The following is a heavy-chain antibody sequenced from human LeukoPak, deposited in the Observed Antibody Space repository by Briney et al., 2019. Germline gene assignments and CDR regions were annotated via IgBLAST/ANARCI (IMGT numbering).Heavy chain of an antibody. V-gene: IGHV3-9*03. D-gene: IGHD4-11*01. CDR2: ISWNSGSI. Sequence: TGGSLRLSCAASGFTFDDYAMHWVRQAPGKGLEWVSGISWNSGSIGYADPVKGRFTISRDNAKNSLYLQMNSLRAEDMALYYCAKDIGAYSNYPNYWGQGTLVTVSS. CDR3: AKDIGAYSNYPNY. J-gene: IGHJ4*02. CDR1: GFTFDDYA.